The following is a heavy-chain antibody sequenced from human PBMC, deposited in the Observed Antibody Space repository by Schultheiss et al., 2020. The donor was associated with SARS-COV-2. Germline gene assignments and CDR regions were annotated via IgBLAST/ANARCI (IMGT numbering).Heavy chain of an antibody. V-gene: IGHV4-59*12. CDR3: GYSSSSRKDDAFDI. Sequence: SETLSLTCTVSGGSISSYYWSWIRQPPGKGLEWIGYIYYSGSTNYNPSLKSRVTISVDRSKNQFSLKLSSVTAADTAVYYCGYSSSSRKDDAFDIWGQGTMVTVSS. CDR1: GGSISSYY. D-gene: IGHD6-6*01. J-gene: IGHJ3*02. CDR2: IYYSGST.